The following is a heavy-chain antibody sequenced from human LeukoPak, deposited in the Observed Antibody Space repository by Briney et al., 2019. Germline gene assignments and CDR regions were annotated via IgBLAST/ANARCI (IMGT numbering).Heavy chain of an antibody. CDR1: GFTFSSYA. J-gene: IGHJ6*02. D-gene: IGHD3-10*01. CDR3: AIPPLSGTGSSRPLAEMDV. CDR2: IRYDGSNK. Sequence: GGSLRLSCAASGFTFSSYAMSWVRQAPGKGLEWVAFIRYDGSNKYYADSVKGRFTISRDNARNSLHLQMNSLRAEDTAVYYCAIPPLSGTGSSRPLAEMDVWGQGTTVTVSS. V-gene: IGHV3-30*02.